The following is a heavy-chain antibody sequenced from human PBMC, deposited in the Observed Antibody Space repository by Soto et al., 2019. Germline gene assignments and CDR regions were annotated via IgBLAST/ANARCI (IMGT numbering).Heavy chain of an antibody. CDR1: GFTFSSYG. CDR2: ISYDGSNK. Sequence: PGGSLRLSCAASGFTFSSYGMHWVRQAPGKGLEWVAVISYDGSNKYYADSVKGRFTISRDNSKNTLYLQMNSLRAEDTAVYYCAKDSFQELSVTDLGYWGQGTLVTVSS. J-gene: IGHJ4*02. CDR3: AKDSFQELSVTDLGY. D-gene: IGHD2-21*02. V-gene: IGHV3-30*18.